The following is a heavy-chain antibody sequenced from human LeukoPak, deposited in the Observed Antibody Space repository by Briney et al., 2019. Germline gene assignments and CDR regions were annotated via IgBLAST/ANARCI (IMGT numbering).Heavy chain of an antibody. CDR3: ARHGGHYQSDD. D-gene: IGHD2-21*01. J-gene: IGHJ4*02. CDR1: GGSITSNH. Sequence: SETLSLTCTVSGGSITSNHWSWVHQPPGKGLEWIGQVHHSGGTSYNPSLRSRVTISIDKSENQFSLKLNSVTAADTAVYYCARHGGHYQSDDWGQGTLVTVSS. V-gene: IGHV4-4*02. CDR2: VHHSGGT.